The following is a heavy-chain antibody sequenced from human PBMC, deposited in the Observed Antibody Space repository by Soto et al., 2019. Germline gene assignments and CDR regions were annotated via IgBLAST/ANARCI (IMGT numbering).Heavy chain of an antibody. V-gene: IGHV3-23*01. CDR2: ISASGLST. Sequence: GGSLRLSCVASGFTFSDYTMAWIHQSPGRGLEWVSSISASGLSTYFADSVVGRFTVSRDNSNSTLFLQMNSLRAEDTAVYYCTRALAHIWLASAHWGQGARVTVSS. CDR1: GFTFSDYT. J-gene: IGHJ4*02. D-gene: IGHD6-19*01. CDR3: TRALAHIWLASAH.